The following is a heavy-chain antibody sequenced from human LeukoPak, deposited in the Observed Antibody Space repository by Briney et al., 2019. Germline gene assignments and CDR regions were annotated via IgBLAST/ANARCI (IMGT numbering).Heavy chain of an antibody. CDR3: AKHGEQVALQFDH. CDR1: GFTVSSNY. Sequence: GGSLRLSCAVSGFTVSSNYMSWVRQAPGKGLEWVSVIYSGGSRYYADSVKGRLTISRDNSKNTLYLQMNSLRAEDTAVYYRAKHGEQVALQFDHWGQGTLVTVSS. CDR2: IYSGGSR. J-gene: IGHJ4*02. V-gene: IGHV3-53*01.